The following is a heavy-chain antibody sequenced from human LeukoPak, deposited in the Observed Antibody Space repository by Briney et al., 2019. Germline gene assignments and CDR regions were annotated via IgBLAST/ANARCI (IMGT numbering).Heavy chain of an antibody. CDR2: INTDTGNP. D-gene: IGHD5-24*01. Sequence: ASVKVSCKASGYTFTTCAMDWVRQSPGQGLEWMGWINTDTGNPTYAQGFTGRFVFSLDTSVSTAYLQISSLKTEDTAVYYCARAERWLQSDYWGQGTLVTVSS. CDR3: ARAERWLQSDY. V-gene: IGHV7-4-1*02. J-gene: IGHJ4*02. CDR1: GYTFTTCA.